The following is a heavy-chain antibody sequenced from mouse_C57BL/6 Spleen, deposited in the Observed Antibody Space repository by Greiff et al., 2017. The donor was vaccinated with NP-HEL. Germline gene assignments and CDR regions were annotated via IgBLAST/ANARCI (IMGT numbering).Heavy chain of an antibody. J-gene: IGHJ2*01. D-gene: IGHD2-3*01. V-gene: IGHV1-69*01. Sequence: VQLQQPGAELVMPGASVKLSCKASGYTFTSYWMHWVKQRPGQGLEWIGEIDPSDSYTNYNQKFKGKSTLTVDKSSSTAYMQLSSLTSEDSAVYYCARQDGYYGGFDYWGQGTTLTVSS. CDR2: IDPSDSYT. CDR1: GYTFTSYW. CDR3: ARQDGYYGGFDY.